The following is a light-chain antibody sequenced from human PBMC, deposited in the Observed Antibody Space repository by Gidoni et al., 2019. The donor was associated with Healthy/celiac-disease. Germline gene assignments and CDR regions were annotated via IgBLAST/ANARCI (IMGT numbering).Light chain of an antibody. CDR2: GAS. Sequence: DIVMTQSLDSLTVSLGERATINCKSSQSVLYSSNNKNYLDWYQQKPGHPPKLLIYGASTRESGVPDRFSGSGSGTDFTLTISSLQAEDVAVYYCQQYYSTPLTFGGGTKVEIK. J-gene: IGKJ4*01. CDR1: QSVLYSSNNKNY. V-gene: IGKV4-1*01. CDR3: QQYYSTPLT.